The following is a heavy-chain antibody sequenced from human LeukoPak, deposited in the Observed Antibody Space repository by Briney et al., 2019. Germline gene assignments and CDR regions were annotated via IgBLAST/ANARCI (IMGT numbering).Heavy chain of an antibody. D-gene: IGHD2-2*01. CDR3: ARHDHCSITTCRFDY. J-gene: IGHJ4*02. Sequence: SETLSLTCDVSGGSITQTNYWTWVRQPPGKGLEWIGEVNLQGGTNYNPSLLRRVAISVDTSANHVSLQMTSVTAADTAVYYCARHDHCSITTCRFDYWGQGTLVAVSS. CDR2: VNLQGGT. CDR1: GGSITQTNY. V-gene: IGHV4-4*02.